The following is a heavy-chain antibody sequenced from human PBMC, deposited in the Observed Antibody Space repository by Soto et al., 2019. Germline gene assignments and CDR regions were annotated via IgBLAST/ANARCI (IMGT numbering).Heavy chain of an antibody. V-gene: IGHV1-69*13. Sequence: SVKVSCKASGGTFSSYAISWVRQAPGQGHEWMGGIIPIFGTANYAQKFQGRVTITADESTSTAYMELSSLRSEDTAVYYCASRNSRGYSGYNAHYYYGMDVWGQGTTVTVSS. CDR2: IIPIFGTA. J-gene: IGHJ6*02. D-gene: IGHD5-12*01. CDR3: ASRNSRGYSGYNAHYYYGMDV. CDR1: GGTFSSYA.